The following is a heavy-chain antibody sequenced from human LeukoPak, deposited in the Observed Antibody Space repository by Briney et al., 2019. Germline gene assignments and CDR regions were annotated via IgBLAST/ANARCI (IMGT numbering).Heavy chain of an antibody. CDR1: GFSFSTIY. D-gene: IGHD7-27*01. CDR3: ARDGGLWVSAHWGDS. J-gene: IGHJ4*02. CDR2: INVDGTAE. V-gene: IGHV3-7*03. Sequence: PGGSLRLSCAASGFSFSTIYMSWVRQTPGQGLEWVANINVDGTAEYYVDSVKGRFTISRDNAKNSLYLQMNSLRAEDTAVYYCARDGGLWVSAHWGDSWGRGTLVTVSS.